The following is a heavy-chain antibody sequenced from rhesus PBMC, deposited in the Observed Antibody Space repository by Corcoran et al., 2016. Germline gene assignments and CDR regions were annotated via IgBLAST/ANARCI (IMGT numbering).Heavy chain of an antibody. CDR3: ARDIAAALFDY. V-gene: IGHV4-76*01. CDR1: GGSISGGYD. J-gene: IGHJ4*01. D-gene: IGHD6-25*01. CDR2: IYGSSGST. Sequence: QVQLQESGPGVVKPSETLSLTCAVSGGSISGGYDWSWIRQPPGKGLEWIGYIYGSSGSTNYNPSLKNRVTISKDASKNEFSLKLGSVTAADTAVYYCARDIAAALFDYWGQGVLVTVSS.